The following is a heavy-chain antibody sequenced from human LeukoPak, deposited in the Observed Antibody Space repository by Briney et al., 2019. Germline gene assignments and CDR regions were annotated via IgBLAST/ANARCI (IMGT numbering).Heavy chain of an antibody. D-gene: IGHD5-18*01. CDR1: GFTFDDYG. J-gene: IGHJ6*02. Sequence: GGSLRLSCAASGFTFDDYGMSWVRQAPGKGLEWVSYISSSGSTIYYADSVKGRFTISRDNAKNSLYLQMNSLRAEDTAVYYCARDGYIQLWLRYYYYGMDVWGQGTTVTVSS. CDR3: ARDGYIQLWLRYYYYGMDV. CDR2: ISSSGSTI. V-gene: IGHV3-11*04.